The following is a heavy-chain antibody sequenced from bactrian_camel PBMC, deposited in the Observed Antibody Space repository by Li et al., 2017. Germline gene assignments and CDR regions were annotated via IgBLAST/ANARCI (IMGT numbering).Heavy chain of an antibody. CDR2: LNEFGGSL. D-gene: IGHD4*01. J-gene: IGHJ7*01. Sequence: DVQLVESGGGSVQAGGSLRLSCVASEYTVCGGWFRQAAGKEREVIATLNEFGGSLTSADSGKGRFTISQDNAKNTIYLQMNSLKPEDTAMYYCATDIGNRRTMNCDFWIRHKVPSSQDYWGKGTQVTVS. CDR1: EYTVCG. V-gene: IGHV3S59*01.